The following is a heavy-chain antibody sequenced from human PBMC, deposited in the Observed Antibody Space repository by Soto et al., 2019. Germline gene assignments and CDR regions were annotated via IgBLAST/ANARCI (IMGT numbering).Heavy chain of an antibody. V-gene: IGHV1-2*02. CDR2: VNPNTGDS. J-gene: IGHJ5*02. D-gene: IGHD3-3*02. Sequence: QVQLVQSGAEVKQPGASVKVACKASGYTFSEFFIYWLRQAPGQGLEWMGWVNPNTGDSNSEQKFQGRATMTWDRTGTTAYMHLREFESDYTAVYYCAREVFCSISHCSSVRWFDPWGQGTLVTVSS. CDR3: AREVFCSISHCSSVRWFDP. CDR1: GYTFSEFF.